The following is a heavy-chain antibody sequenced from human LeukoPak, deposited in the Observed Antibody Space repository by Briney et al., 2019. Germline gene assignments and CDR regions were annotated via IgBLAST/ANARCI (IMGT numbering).Heavy chain of an antibody. CDR2: IRSRDGTV. CDR1: GFTFSYYS. J-gene: IGHJ3*02. CDR3: VRDHAYAFDI. V-gene: IGHV3-48*01. Sequence: PGGSLRLPCVASGFTFSYYSMSWARQAPGKGLEWISYIRSRDGTVSYADSVKGRFTISTDTAKSSLFLQMNGLSADDTAAYYCVRDHAYAFDIWGQGTMVTVSS.